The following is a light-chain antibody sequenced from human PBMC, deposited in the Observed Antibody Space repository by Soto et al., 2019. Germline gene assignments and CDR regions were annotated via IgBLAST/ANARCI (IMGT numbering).Light chain of an antibody. CDR2: GAS. Sequence: EIMMTQSPATLSVSPGERATLSCRASQSVSSNSAWDQHKPGAAPRLRIYGASTRATGIPARFSGSGSGTEFTLTISSLQSEDYAVYYCQQYNNWPPWTFGQGTKVDIK. CDR3: QQYNNWPPWT. V-gene: IGKV3-15*01. J-gene: IGKJ1*01. CDR1: QSVSSN.